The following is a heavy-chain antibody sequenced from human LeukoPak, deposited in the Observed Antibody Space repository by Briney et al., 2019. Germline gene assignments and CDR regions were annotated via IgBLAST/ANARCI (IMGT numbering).Heavy chain of an antibody. Sequence: ASVKVSCKVSGYSLTELSMHWVRQAAGKWLEWMGGCDPEDGETIYAQKFQGRVTMTEDTSTDTAYMELSSLRSEDTAVYYCARLDEYSSSSRYYGMDVWGQGTTVTVSS. D-gene: IGHD6-6*01. CDR2: CDPEDGET. CDR3: ARLDEYSSSSRYYGMDV. CDR1: GYSLTELS. V-gene: IGHV1-24*01. J-gene: IGHJ6*02.